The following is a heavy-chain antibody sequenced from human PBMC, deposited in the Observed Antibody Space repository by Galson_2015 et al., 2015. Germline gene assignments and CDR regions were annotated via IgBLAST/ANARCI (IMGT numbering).Heavy chain of an antibody. CDR2: INPSGGSA. CDR1: GYTVSSFY. V-gene: IGHV1-46*01. CDR3: ARDGSYYNFWSGRYYYMDV. D-gene: IGHD3-3*01. Sequence: SVKVSCKASGYTVSSFYIHWVRQAPGQGPEWMGIINPSGGSANYAQKFQGRVTMTRDTSTSTIYMELSSLRSEDAAVYYCARDGSYYNFWSGRYYYMDVWGKGTTVTVSS. J-gene: IGHJ6*03.